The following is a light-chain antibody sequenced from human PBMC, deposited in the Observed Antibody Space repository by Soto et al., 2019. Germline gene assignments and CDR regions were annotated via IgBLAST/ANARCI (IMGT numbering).Light chain of an antibody. J-gene: IGKJ1*01. Sequence: DIVVTQSPLTLPVTPGETASISCRSSQSLLHSNGYKYLDWYLQKPGQSPQLLIYLGSNRASGVPDRFSGSGSGTDFTLKISRVEAEDVGVYYCVQALQSPPWTFGQGTKVEIK. CDR2: LGS. CDR3: VQALQSPPWT. V-gene: IGKV2-28*01. CDR1: QSLLHSNGYKY.